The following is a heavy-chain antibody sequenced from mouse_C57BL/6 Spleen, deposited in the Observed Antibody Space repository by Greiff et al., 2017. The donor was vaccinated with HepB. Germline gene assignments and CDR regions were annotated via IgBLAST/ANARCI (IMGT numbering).Heavy chain of an antibody. CDR3: ARSGTAQAYYYAMDY. Sequence: VQLQQSGPELVKPGASVKISCKASGYAFSSSWMNWVKQRPGKGLEWIGRIYPGDGDTNYNGKFKGKATLTADTSTSTAYMQLSSLTSEDSAVYFCARSGTAQAYYYAMDYWGQGTSVTVSS. V-gene: IGHV1-82*01. J-gene: IGHJ4*01. D-gene: IGHD3-2*02. CDR2: IYPGDGDT. CDR1: GYAFSSSW.